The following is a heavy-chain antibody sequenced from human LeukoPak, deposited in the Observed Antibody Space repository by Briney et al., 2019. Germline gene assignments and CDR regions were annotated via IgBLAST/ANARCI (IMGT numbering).Heavy chain of an antibody. Sequence: GGSLRLSCAASGFTFSSYSMNWVRQAPGKGLEWVSSISSSSSYIYYADSVKGRFTISRDNAKNSLYLQMNSLRAEDTAVYYCARVSYCSGGSCYSHYYYYMDVWGKGTTVTISS. CDR2: ISSSSSYI. D-gene: IGHD2-15*01. CDR1: GFTFSSYS. J-gene: IGHJ6*03. V-gene: IGHV3-21*04. CDR3: ARVSYCSGGSCYSHYYYYMDV.